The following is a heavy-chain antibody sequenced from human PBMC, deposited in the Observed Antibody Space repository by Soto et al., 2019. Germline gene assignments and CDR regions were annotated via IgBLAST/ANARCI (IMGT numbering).Heavy chain of an antibody. J-gene: IGHJ5*02. CDR1: GGSISSGGYY. Sequence: QVQLQESGPGLVKPSQTLSLTCTVSGGSISSGGYYWNWIRQHPGKGLEWIGYIYYSGSTYYNPTRKRRLIISVDTSKNQYSLKLSSVSPADTAVYYCARSVFPWGQEPLVTVSS. V-gene: IGHV4-31*03. CDR3: ARSVFP. CDR2: IYYSGST.